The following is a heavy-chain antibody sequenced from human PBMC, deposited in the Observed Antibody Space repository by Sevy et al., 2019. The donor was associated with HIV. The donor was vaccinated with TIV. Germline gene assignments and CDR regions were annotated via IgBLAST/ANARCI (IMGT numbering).Heavy chain of an antibody. Sequence: ASVKVSCKASGYTFTGYYMHWVRQAPGQGLEWMGRINPNSGGTNYAQTFQGRVTMTRDTSISTAYMELSRLRSDDTAVYYCARDRATIFGVVNYYYGMDVWGQGTTVTVSS. D-gene: IGHD3-3*01. CDR2: INPNSGGT. J-gene: IGHJ6*02. CDR3: ARDRATIFGVVNYYYGMDV. CDR1: GYTFTGYY. V-gene: IGHV1-2*06.